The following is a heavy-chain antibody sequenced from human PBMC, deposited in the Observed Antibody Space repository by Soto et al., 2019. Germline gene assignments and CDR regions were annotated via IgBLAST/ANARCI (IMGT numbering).Heavy chain of an antibody. CDR2: MSERSGPP. Sequence: ELQLVESGGGLVQPGGSLRLSCAAPGFNFRKFAMSWVRQAPGKGLEWVSGMSERSGPPLYADSVKGRFTISRDNSKSTLYLEMNNLRPEDTAVYYCAKDQDNTDYYWIFDLWGRGTPVTVSS. V-gene: IGHV3-23*04. CDR3: AKDQDNTDYYWIFDL. J-gene: IGHJ2*01. CDR1: GFNFRKFA. D-gene: IGHD4-17*01.